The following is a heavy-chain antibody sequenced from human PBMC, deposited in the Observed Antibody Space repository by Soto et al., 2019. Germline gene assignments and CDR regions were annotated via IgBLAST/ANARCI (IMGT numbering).Heavy chain of an antibody. Sequence: SGPTLVHPTQTLTLTCTFSGFSLSTSGVGVGWIRQPPGKALEWLALIYWDDDKRYSPALKSRLTITKDTSKNQVVLTMTNMDPVDTATYYCVHRGYYYDSRGYYSSAEYFQHWGQGTLVTVSS. V-gene: IGHV2-5*02. J-gene: IGHJ1*01. D-gene: IGHD3-22*01. CDR2: IYWDDDK. CDR1: GFSLSTSGVG. CDR3: VHRGYYYDSRGYYSSAEYFQH.